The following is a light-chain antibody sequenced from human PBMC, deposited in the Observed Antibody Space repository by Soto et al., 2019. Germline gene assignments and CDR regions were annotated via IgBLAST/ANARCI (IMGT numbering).Light chain of an antibody. J-gene: IGLJ3*02. V-gene: IGLV2-8*01. CDR1: SRDVGAYSD. CDR2: DVS. Sequence: QSALTQPPSASGSPGQSVTISCTGTSRDVGAYSDVSWYQQHPGKAPKLMIYDVSKRPSGVPDRFSGSKSGNTASLTVSGLQADDEADFYCISYAGSSIWVFGGGTKLTV. CDR3: ISYAGSSIWV.